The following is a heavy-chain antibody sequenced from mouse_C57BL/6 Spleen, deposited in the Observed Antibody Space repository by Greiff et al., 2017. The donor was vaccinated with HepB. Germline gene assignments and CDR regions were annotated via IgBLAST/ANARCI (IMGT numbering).Heavy chain of an antibody. D-gene: IGHD1-1*01. CDR1: GYAFSSYW. CDR2: IYPGDGDT. CDR3: ARNEHGSSDFDY. Sequence: QVHVKQSGAELVKPGASVKISCKASGYAFSSYWMNWVKQRPGKGLEWIGQIYPGDGDTNYNGKFKGKATLTADKSSSTAYMQLSSLTSEDSAVYFCARNEHGSSDFDYWGQGTTLTVSS. V-gene: IGHV1-80*01. J-gene: IGHJ2*01.